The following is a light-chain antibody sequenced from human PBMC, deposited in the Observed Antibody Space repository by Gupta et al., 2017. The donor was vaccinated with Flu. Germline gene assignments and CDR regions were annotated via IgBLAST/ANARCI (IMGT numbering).Light chain of an antibody. CDR3: QQYNSYSRGT. CDR1: QSISSW. J-gene: IGKJ1*01. V-gene: IGKV1-5*03. Sequence: DIQMTQSPSTLSASVGDRVTITCRASQSISSWLAWYQQKPGKAPKLLIYKASSLESGVPSRFSGSGSGTEFTLTISSRQPDDFATYYCQQYNSYSRGTFGQGTXVEIK. CDR2: KAS.